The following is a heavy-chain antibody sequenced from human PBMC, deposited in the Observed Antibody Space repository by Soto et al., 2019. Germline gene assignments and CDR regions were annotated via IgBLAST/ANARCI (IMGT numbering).Heavy chain of an antibody. Sequence: PGGSLRLSCAASGFTFSSYAMSWVRQAPGKGLEWVSAISGSGGSTYYADSVKGRFTISRDNSKNTLYLQMNSLRAEDTAVYYCAKSRGGSYRDYYYYMDVWGKGTTVTVSS. J-gene: IGHJ6*03. CDR1: GFTFSSYA. V-gene: IGHV3-23*01. CDR2: ISGSGGST. CDR3: AKSRGGSYRDYYYYMDV. D-gene: IGHD3-16*02.